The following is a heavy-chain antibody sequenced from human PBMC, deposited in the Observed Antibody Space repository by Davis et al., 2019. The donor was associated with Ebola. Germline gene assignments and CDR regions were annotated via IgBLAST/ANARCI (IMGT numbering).Heavy chain of an antibody. CDR3: ARDYGWVTTVTTRYYYYGMDV. J-gene: IGHJ6*02. Sequence: ASVKVSCKASGYTFTSYGISWVRQAPGQGLEWMGWISAYNGNTNYAQKLQGRVTMTTDTSTSNAYLELRSLRSDDTAVYYCARDYGWVTTVTTRYYYYGMDVWGQGTTVTVSS. CDR1: GYTFTSYG. CDR2: ISAYNGNT. V-gene: IGHV1-18*01. D-gene: IGHD4-11*01.